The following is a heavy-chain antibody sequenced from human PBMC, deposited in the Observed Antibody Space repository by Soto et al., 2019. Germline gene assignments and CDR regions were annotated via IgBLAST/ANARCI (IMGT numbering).Heavy chain of an antibody. Sequence: PSETLSLTCTVSGGSISSYYWSWIRQPPGKGLGWIGYIYYSGSTNYNPSLKSRVTISVDTSKNQFSLKLSSVTAADTAVYYCARDYDSSGYDYWGQGTLVTVS. CDR2: IYYSGST. J-gene: IGHJ4*02. V-gene: IGHV4-59*01. CDR1: GGSISSYY. CDR3: ARDYDSSGYDY. D-gene: IGHD3-22*01.